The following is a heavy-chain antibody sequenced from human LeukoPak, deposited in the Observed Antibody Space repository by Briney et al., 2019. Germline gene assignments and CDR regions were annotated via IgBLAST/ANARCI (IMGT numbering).Heavy chain of an antibody. CDR3: ARYRSSTFDY. CDR2: IYHSGST. V-gene: IGHV4-38-2*02. J-gene: IGHJ4*02. Sequence: SETLSLTCTVSGYSISSGYYWGWIRQPPGKGLEWIGSIYHSGSTYYNPSLKSRVTISVDTSKNQFSLKLSSVTATDTAVYYCARYRSSTFDYWGQGTLVTVSS. D-gene: IGHD2-2*01. CDR1: GYSISSGYY.